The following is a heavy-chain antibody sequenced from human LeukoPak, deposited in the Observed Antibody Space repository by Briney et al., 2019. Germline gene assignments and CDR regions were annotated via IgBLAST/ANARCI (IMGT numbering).Heavy chain of an antibody. D-gene: IGHD6-13*01. CDR3: ARSSSSWSWWFDP. CDR2: ISYRGST. J-gene: IGHJ5*02. CDR1: GASISRYY. Sequence: KTSETLSLTCTVSGASISRYYWSWIRQPPGKALEWIGHISYRGSTNYNPSLNSRVTVSVDTSQSQFSLKLSSVTAADTAVYFCARSSSSWSWWFDPWGQGTLVTVSS. V-gene: IGHV4-59*01.